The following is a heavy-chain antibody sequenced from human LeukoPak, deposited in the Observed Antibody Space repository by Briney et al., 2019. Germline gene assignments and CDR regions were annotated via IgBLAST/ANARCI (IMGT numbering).Heavy chain of an antibody. CDR3: ARESWSPPYYYFGLDV. CDR1: GGTFSNDA. J-gene: IGHJ6*02. D-gene: IGHD2-8*02. CDR2: IIPIFGPT. V-gene: IGHV1-69*13. Sequence: GASVKVSCTASGGTFSNDAISWMRQAPGQGLEWMGGIIPIFGPTNYAQNFKGRVTITADESMNTTYMEVSSLGSEDTAVYYCARESWSPPYYYFGLDVWGQGTTVTVSS.